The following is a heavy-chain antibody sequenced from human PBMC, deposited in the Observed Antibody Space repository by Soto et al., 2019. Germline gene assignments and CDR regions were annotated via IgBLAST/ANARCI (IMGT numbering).Heavy chain of an antibody. Sequence: QVHLVESGGGVVQPGRSLRLSCAASGFTFNNYAFHWVRQAPGKGLEWVALISDDGSKQYYGDSVQGRFTMSRDNSKNTMFVQMNSLRPEDTAVYYCAKTIGLRLGELSPDFWGQGTLVTVSS. J-gene: IGHJ4*02. CDR1: GFTFNNYA. V-gene: IGHV3-30*18. D-gene: IGHD3-16*02. CDR3: AKTIGLRLGELSPDF. CDR2: ISDDGSKQ.